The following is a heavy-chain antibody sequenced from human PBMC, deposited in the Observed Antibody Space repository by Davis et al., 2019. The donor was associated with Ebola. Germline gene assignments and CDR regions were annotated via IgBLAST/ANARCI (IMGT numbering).Heavy chain of an antibody. CDR2: INAGNGNT. Sequence: ASVPVPCKASVYTFTSYAMHSVRPAPGQRLEWMGGINAGNGNTKYSQKFQGRVTITRDTSASTAYMELSSLRSEDTAVYDCARNRKDYGGNRWFGPWGQGTMVTVSS. J-gene: IGHJ5*02. CDR1: VYTFTSYA. V-gene: IGHV1-3*01. D-gene: IGHD4-23*01. CDR3: ARNRKDYGGNRWFGP.